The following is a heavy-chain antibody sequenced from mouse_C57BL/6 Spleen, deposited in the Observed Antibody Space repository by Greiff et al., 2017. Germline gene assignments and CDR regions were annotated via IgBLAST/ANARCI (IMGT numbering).Heavy chain of an antibody. CDR2: IYPGDGDT. CDR1: GYAFSSSW. V-gene: IGHV1-82*01. D-gene: IGHD1-1*01. Sequence: VELQQSGPELVKPGASVKISCKASGYAFSSSWMNWVKQRPGKGLEWIGRIYPGDGDTNYNGKFKGKATLTADKSSSTAYMQLSSLTSEDSAVYFCARGSTVAMDYWGQGTSVTVSS. CDR3: ARGSTVAMDY. J-gene: IGHJ4*01.